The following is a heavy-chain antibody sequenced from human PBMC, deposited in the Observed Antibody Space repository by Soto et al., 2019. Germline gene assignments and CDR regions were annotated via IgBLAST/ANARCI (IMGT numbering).Heavy chain of an antibody. CDR2: INHSGST. CDR3: ARGRFSYSSSSWNWFDP. V-gene: IGHV4-34*01. CDR1: GGSFSGYY. Sequence: KSSETLSLTCAVYGGSFSGYYWSWIRQPPGKGLEWIGEINHSGSTNYNPSLKSRVTISVDTSKNQFSLKLSSVTAADTAVYYCARGRFSYSSSSWNWFDPWGQGTLVTVSS. D-gene: IGHD6-13*01. J-gene: IGHJ5*02.